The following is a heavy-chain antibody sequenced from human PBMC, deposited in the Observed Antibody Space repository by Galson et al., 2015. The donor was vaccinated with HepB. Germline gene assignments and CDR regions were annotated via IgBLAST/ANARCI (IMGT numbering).Heavy chain of an antibody. CDR2: ISGSGGST. CDR3: TRQYGDYTYYYYGMDV. D-gene: IGHD4-17*01. V-gene: IGHV3-23*01. CDR1: GFTFSSYA. Sequence: SLRLSCAASGFTFSSYAMSWVRQAPGKGLEWVSAISGSGGSTYYADSVKGRLTISRDNSKNTLYLQMNSLKTEDTAVYYCTRQYGDYTYYYYGMDVWGQGTTVTVSS. J-gene: IGHJ6*02.